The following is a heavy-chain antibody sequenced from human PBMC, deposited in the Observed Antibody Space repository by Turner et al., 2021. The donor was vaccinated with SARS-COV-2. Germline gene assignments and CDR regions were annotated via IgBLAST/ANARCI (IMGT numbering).Heavy chain of an antibody. J-gene: IGHJ6*02. V-gene: IGHV4-59*01. CDR2: IYYSGST. CDR3: ARDGCSGAGCYPDYYYGMDV. CDR1: GGSSSSYY. D-gene: IGHD2-15*01. Sequence: QVQLQESGPGLVRPSETLSLTCTVSGGSSSSYYWSWIRQPPGKGLEWIAYIYYSGSTNYNPSLKSRVTISLDTSKNQFSLKLSSVTAADTAVYYCARDGCSGAGCYPDYYYGMDVWGQGTTVTVSS.